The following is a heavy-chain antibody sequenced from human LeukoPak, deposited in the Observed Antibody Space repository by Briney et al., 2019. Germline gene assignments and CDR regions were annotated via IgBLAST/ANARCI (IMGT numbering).Heavy chain of an antibody. Sequence: GGSLRLSCAASGFTFSSYAMTWVRQAPGKGLEWVSLISGSGDRTYYADSVKGRFTISRDNSKNTLYLQMSSLRVEDTAVYYCAKERQTTTAFDSWGQGTLVTVSS. CDR1: GFTFSSYA. D-gene: IGHD4-17*01. CDR2: ISGSGDRT. CDR3: AKERQTTTAFDS. V-gene: IGHV3-23*01. J-gene: IGHJ4*02.